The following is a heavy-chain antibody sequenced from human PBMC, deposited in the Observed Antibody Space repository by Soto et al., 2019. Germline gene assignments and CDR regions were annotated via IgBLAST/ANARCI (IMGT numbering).Heavy chain of an antibody. D-gene: IGHD2-15*01. CDR1: GGSIRNYY. V-gene: IGHV4-59*01. CDR2: IYDRGYT. J-gene: IGHJ3*02. CDR3: ARETIRIDAFDI. Sequence: PSETLSLTCTVSGGSIRNYYWSWIRQPPGKELEWIGYIYDRGYTNYNPSLKSRVSMSVDTSKNQFSLKLTSVTAADTAVFYCARETIRIDAFDIWGQGTMVTVSS.